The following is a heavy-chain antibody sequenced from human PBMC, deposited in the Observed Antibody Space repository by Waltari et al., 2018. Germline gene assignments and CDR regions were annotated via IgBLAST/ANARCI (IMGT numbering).Heavy chain of an antibody. D-gene: IGHD1-26*01. CDR3: VSPQMYSTDWFDY. J-gene: IGHJ4*02. CDR2: SKNKRYSDIT. V-gene: IGHV3-72*01. CDR1: GFTFSDHY. Sequence: EVRLVESGGGLVQPGGSLRLSCVASGFTFSDHYMDWVRQAPGQGWEWVGRSKNKRYSDITEYAASVQGRFTISRDNSKNSLFLQMNSLKTDDTAVYYCVSPQMYSTDWFDYWGRGTLVTVSS.